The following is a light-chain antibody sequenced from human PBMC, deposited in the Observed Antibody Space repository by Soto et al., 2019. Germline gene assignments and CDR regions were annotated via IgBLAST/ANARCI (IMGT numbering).Light chain of an antibody. CDR2: KAS. J-gene: IGKJ2*01. CDR1: QSISTW. CDR3: QQYNGYPHT. V-gene: IGKV1-5*03. Sequence: DIPMTQSPSTLSASVGDRVTITCRASQSISTWLAWYQQKPGKATKLLIYKASSLRNGVPSRFSGSGSGTEFTLTIYSLQPDDFASYYCQQYNGYPHTFGQGTKLEIK.